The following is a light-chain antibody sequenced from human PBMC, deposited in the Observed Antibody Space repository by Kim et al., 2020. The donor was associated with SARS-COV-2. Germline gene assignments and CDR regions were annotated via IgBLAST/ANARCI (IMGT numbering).Light chain of an antibody. V-gene: IGLV7-46*01. CDR3: LLSYSGAWV. Sequence: PRATVSLTFGASTGAVTSVHYPYGFQQKPSQAPRTLIYDTSNKRPWTPARFSGSLLGGKAALTLSGAQPEDEAEYYCLLSYSGAWVFGGGTQLTVL. J-gene: IGLJ3*02. CDR1: TGAVTSVHY. CDR2: DTS.